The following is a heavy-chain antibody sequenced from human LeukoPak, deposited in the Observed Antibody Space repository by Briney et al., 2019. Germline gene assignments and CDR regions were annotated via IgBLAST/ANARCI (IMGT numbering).Heavy chain of an antibody. V-gene: IGHV3-7*01. CDR1: VFTFSAYW. Sequence: GGSLRLSCTASVFTFSAYWMSWVRQAPGKGLEWVANIKQDGSEKYYVDSVKGRFTVSKENARNSLFLQMNSLRTEDTAVYYCARGRISMVRGLIRVTHFDSWGQGTLATVSS. CDR3: ARGRISMVRGLIRVTHFDS. J-gene: IGHJ4*02. CDR2: IKQDGSEK. D-gene: IGHD3-10*01.